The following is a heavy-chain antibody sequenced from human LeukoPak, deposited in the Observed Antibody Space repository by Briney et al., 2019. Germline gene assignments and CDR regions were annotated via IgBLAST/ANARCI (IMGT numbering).Heavy chain of an antibody. CDR1: GYTFTSYG. D-gene: IGHD6-19*01. CDR2: ISAYNGNT. J-gene: IGHJ4*02. Sequence: ASVKVSCKASGYTFTSYGISWVRQAPGQGLEWMGWISAYNGNTNYAQKLQGRVTMTTDTSTSTAYMELRSLRSDDTAVYYCARDGPRWLVLSLPDYWGQGTLVTVSS. V-gene: IGHV1-18*01. CDR3: ARDGPRWLVLSLPDY.